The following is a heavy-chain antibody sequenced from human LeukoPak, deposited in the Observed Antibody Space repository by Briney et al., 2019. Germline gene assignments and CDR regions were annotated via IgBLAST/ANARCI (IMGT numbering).Heavy chain of an antibody. J-gene: IGHJ4*02. V-gene: IGHV4-31*03. CDR3: ASTPVTTRISDY. Sequence: SQTLSLTCTVSGGSISSGGYYWRWIRQHPGKGLEWIGYIYYSGSTYYNPSLKSRVTITVDTSKNQFSLKLSSVAAADTAVYYCASTPVTTRISDYCDQGTLVTVSS. CDR2: IYYSGST. D-gene: IGHD4-17*01. CDR1: GGSISSGGYY.